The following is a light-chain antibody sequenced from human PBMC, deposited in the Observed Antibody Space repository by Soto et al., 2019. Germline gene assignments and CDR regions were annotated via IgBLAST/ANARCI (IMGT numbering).Light chain of an antibody. Sequence: QSALTQPASVSGSPGQSITISCTGTSSDVGSYNLVSWYQQHPGKAPKLMIYEGSKRPSGVSNRFSGSKSGNTASLTISGLQAEDEAAYYCFSYAGSRTFVFGGGTKLTVL. CDR2: EGS. CDR1: SSDVGSYNL. V-gene: IGLV2-23*01. J-gene: IGLJ2*01. CDR3: FSYAGSRTFV.